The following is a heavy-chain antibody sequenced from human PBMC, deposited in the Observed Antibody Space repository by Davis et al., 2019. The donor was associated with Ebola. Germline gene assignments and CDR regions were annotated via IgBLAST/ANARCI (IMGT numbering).Heavy chain of an antibody. CDR2: INHSGST. CDR3: ARHLSGSYYKHFDY. J-gene: IGHJ4*02. CDR1: GGSFSGYY. V-gene: IGHV4-34*01. Sequence: SETLSLTCAVYGGSFSGYYWSWIRQPPGKGLEWIEEINHSGSTYYNPSLKSRVTISVDTSKNQFSLKLSSVTAADTAVYYCARHLSGSYYKHFDYWGQGTLVTVSS. D-gene: IGHD1-26*01.